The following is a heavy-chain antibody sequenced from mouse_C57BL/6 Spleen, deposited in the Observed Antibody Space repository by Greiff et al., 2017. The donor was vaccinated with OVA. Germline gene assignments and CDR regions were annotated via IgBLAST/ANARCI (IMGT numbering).Heavy chain of an antibody. CDR2: IDPEDGET. V-gene: IGHV14-2*01. J-gene: IGHJ1*03. D-gene: IGHD1-1*01. CDR1: GFNIKDYY. Sequence: EVKLMESGAELVKPGASVKLSCTASGFNIKDYYMHWVKQRTEQGLEWIGRIDPEDGETKYAPKFQGKATITADTSSNTAYLQLSSLTSEDTAVYYCARTVKGDWYFDVWGTGTTVTVSS. CDR3: ARTVKGDWYFDV.